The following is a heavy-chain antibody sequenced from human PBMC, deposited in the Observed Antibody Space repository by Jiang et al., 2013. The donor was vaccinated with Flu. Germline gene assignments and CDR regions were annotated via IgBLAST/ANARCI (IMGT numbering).Heavy chain of an antibody. CDR2: ISYDGSNK. Sequence: QLLESGGGVVQPGRSLRLSCAASGFTFSSYAMHWVRQAPGKGLEWVAVISYDGSNKYYADSVKGRFTISRDNSKNTLYLQMNSLRAEDTAVYYCARTQAAAYDYWGQGTLVTVSS. J-gene: IGHJ4*02. CDR3: ARTQAAAYDY. V-gene: IGHV3-30-3*01. D-gene: IGHD6-13*01. CDR1: GFTFSSYA.